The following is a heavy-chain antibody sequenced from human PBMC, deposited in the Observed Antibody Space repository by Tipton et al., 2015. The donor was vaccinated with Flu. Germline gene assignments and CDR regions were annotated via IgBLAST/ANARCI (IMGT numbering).Heavy chain of an antibody. CDR3: ARAVGYDRGYYFDS. Sequence: TLSLTCNVSGGSLSGYYWSWIRQPAGRGLEWIGRIYTSGNTNYSPSLKSRVTISLDASKNQFSLQLTSVTAADTAIYYCARAVGYDRGYYFDSWGQGTLVTVSS. J-gene: IGHJ4*02. CDR2: IYTSGNT. CDR1: GGSLSGYY. D-gene: IGHD2-15*01. V-gene: IGHV4-4*07.